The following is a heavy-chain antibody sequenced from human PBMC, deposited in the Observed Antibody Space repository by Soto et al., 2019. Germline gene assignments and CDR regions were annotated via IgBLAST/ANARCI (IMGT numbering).Heavy chain of an antibody. D-gene: IGHD3-16*01. J-gene: IGHJ6*02. Sequence: QVQLQESGPGLVKPSETLSLTCTVSGGSISSYYWNWIRQPPGKGLEWIGYIYYSGSTNYNPNLKSRVTISVDTSKTQFSLKLSSVTAADTAVYYRARDGGTYGMDVWGQGTTVTVSS. CDR2: IYYSGST. CDR1: GGSISSYY. V-gene: IGHV4-59*01. CDR3: ARDGGTYGMDV.